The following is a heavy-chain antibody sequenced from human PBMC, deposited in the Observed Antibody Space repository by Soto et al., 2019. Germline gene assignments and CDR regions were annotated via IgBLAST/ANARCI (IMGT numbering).Heavy chain of an antibody. V-gene: IGHV1-18*01. D-gene: IGHD2-2*01. Sequence: GASVKVSCKGFGYNFMKYGINWVRQAPGQGLEWVGWISLYSDGTNYAQKFQGRVSMTTDTSTTTAYMELRSLRSDDTAVYYCARVVPGAEAWFGPWGQGTLVTVSS. J-gene: IGHJ5*02. CDR2: ISLYSDGT. CDR1: GYNFMKYG. CDR3: ARVVPGAEAWFGP.